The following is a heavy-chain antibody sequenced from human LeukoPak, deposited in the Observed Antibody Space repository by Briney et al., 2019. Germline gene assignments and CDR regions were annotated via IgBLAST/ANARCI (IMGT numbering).Heavy chain of an antibody. V-gene: IGHV3-23*01. CDR3: AKPLRTGPVMIVVVISGVASETDAFDI. Sequence: PGGSLRLSCAASGFTFSSYAMSWVRQAPGKGLEWVSAISGSGGSTYCADSVRGRFTISRDNSKNTLYLQMNSLRAEDTAVYYCAKPLRTGPVMIVVVISGVASETDAFDIWGQGTMVTVSS. CDR1: GFTFSSYA. CDR2: ISGSGGST. D-gene: IGHD3-22*01. J-gene: IGHJ3*02.